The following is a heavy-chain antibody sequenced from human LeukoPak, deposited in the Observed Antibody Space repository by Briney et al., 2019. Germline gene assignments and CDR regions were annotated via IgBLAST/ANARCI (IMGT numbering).Heavy chain of an antibody. V-gene: IGHV3-53*01. CDR3: VGRPYYYYGMDV. J-gene: IGHJ6*02. CDR2: IYSGDST. Sequence: PGGSLRLSCAASGFTVNSNSMSWVRQATGKGLECVVAIYSGDSTYYPDSVKGRFSISRDNSKNTLYLQMSSLRAEDTAIYYCVGRPYYYYGMDVWGQGTTVTVSS. CDR1: GFTVNSNS.